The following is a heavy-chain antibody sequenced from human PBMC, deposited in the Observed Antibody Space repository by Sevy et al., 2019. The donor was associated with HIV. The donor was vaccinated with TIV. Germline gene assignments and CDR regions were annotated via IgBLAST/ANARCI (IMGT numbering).Heavy chain of an antibody. CDR2: IIPIFGTA. CDR1: GGTFSSYA. CDR3: ARAGGITMVRGVDHDAFDI. D-gene: IGHD3-10*01. V-gene: IGHV1-69*13. Sequence: ASVKVSCKASGGTFSSYAISWVRQAPGQGLEWMGRIIPIFGTANYAQKFQGRVTITADESTSTAYMELSSLGSEDTAVYYCARAGGITMVRGVDHDAFDIWGQGTMVTVSS. J-gene: IGHJ3*02.